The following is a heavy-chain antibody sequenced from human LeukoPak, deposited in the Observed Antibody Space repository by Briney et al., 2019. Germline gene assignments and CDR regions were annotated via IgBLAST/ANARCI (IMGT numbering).Heavy chain of an antibody. CDR2: ISASGSGT. J-gene: IGHJ4*02. CDR1: GFAFTSYA. V-gene: IGHV3-23*01. D-gene: IGHD6-19*01. CDR3: AKGRDTSGRQNFDF. Sequence: GGSLRLSREASGFAFTSYAMHWVRQAPGKGLEWVSSISASGSGTFYTDSMNGRFTISRDNAKKTFFLQMKNLRPGDTALYYCAKGRDTSGRQNFDFWGQGTLVTVSS.